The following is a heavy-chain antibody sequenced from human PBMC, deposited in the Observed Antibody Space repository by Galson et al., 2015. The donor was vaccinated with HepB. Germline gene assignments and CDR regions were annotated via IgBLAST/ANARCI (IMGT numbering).Heavy chain of an antibody. D-gene: IGHD6-13*01. CDR3: TRGILASGNDH. CDR1: GDSVSSNSTA. J-gene: IGHJ5*02. Sequence: CAISGDSVSSNSTAWNWIRQSPSRGLEWLGKTFYRSKRYHASAVSVRRRITFYPDTSKNQLSLQLKSVTPEDTAVYYCTRGILASGNDHWGQGTLVTVSS. V-gene: IGHV6-1*01. CDR2: TFYRSKRYH.